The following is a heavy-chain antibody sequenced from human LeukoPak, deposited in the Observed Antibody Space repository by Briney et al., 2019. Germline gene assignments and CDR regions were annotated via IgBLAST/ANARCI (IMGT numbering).Heavy chain of an antibody. CDR3: ARGLAHGGIANWFDP. CDR2: IFSSGST. CDR1: GGSISSSYYN. Sequence: PSETLSLTCTVSGGSISSSYYNWGWIRQPPGKGLERIGCIFSSGSTYYNPSLQSRVTISLDTSNDHFSLKVRSVTAADTAVYFCARGLAHGGIANWFDPWGQGTLVTVAS. D-gene: IGHD2-21*01. J-gene: IGHJ5*02. V-gene: IGHV4-39*07.